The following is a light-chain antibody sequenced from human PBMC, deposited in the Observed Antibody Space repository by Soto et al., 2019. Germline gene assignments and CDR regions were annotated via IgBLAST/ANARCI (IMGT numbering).Light chain of an antibody. CDR2: EVT. J-gene: IGLJ1*01. CDR3: SSYTSRSTLV. Sequence: QSALTQPASVSGSPGQSSTISCTGTSSDGGGYNYVSWYQQHPGKAPKLMIYEVTNRPSGVSNRLSGSKSGNTASLTISGLQAEDEADYYCSSYTSRSTLVFGTGTKLTVL. V-gene: IGLV2-14*01. CDR1: SSDGGGYNY.